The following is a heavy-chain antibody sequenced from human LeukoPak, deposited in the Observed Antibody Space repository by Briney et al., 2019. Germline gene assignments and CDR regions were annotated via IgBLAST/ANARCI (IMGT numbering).Heavy chain of an antibody. CDR3: ARGMLSRAGYHWYYYMDV. V-gene: IGHV3-74*01. Sequence: GGSLRLSFAAPGFTSSNYWMHWVRHVPGKGLVWVSRIDSDGSGTHYADSVKGRFTVSGDNAENTLYLQMSSLRGEDTAVYYCARGMLSRAGYHWYYYMDVWGKGATVTVS. D-gene: IGHD3-16*01. CDR1: GFTSSNYW. CDR2: IDSDGSGT. J-gene: IGHJ6*03.